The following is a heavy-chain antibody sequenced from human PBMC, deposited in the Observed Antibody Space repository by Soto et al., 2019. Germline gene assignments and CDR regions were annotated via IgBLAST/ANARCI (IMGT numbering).Heavy chain of an antibody. CDR2: IKVDGSEK. V-gene: IGHV3-7*01. D-gene: IGHD3-10*02. Sequence: GGSLRLSCAASGFTFSSNWMAWVRQAPGKGLEWVANIKVDGSEKYYVNSMKGRFTISRANAKNSLYLQMSSLRAEDTAVYYCARFVIYYDRMPSYYYYYMDVWGKGTTVTVSS. J-gene: IGHJ6*03. CDR3: ARFVIYYDRMPSYYYYYMDV. CDR1: GFTFSSNW.